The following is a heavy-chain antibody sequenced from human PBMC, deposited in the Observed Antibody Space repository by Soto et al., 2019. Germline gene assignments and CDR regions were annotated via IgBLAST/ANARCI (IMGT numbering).Heavy chain of an antibody. CDR2: IYYSGST. CDR3: ARETYYGGNSFDY. D-gene: IGHD4-17*01. V-gene: IGHV4-30-4*01. J-gene: IGHJ4*02. Sequence: PSETLSLTCPVSGGSISSGDYYWSWIRQPPGKGLEWIGYIYYSGSTYYNPSLKSRVTISVDTSKNQFSLKLSSVTAADTAVYYCARETYYGGNSFDYWGQGTLVTVSS. CDR1: GGSISSGDYY.